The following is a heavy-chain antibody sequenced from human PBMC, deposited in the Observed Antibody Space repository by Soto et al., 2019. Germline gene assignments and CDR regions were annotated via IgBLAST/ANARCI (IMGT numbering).Heavy chain of an antibody. D-gene: IGHD3-3*01. CDR3: ARTIFGVVTHPSYMDV. Sequence: GGSLRLSCAASGFTFSSYWMSWVRQAPEKGLEWVANIKQDGNDLYFVDSVKGRFTISRDNAKNSLYLHMSSLRAEDTGVYYCARTIFGVVTHPSYMDVWGKGTTVTVS. V-gene: IGHV3-7*01. CDR1: GFTFSSYW. CDR2: IKQDGNDL. J-gene: IGHJ6*03.